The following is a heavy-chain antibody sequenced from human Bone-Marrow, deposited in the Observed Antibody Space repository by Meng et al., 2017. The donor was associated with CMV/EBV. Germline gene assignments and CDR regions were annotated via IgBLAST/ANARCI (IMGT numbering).Heavy chain of an antibody. J-gene: IGHJ4*02. D-gene: IGHD1-14*01. Sequence: QVQLQQWGAGLLKPSETLSLTCAVYGGSFSGYYWSWIRQPPGKGLEWIGEINHSGSTNYNPSLKSRVTISVDTSKNQFSLKLGSVTAADTAVYYCASIPYPSRRTHITDFDYWGQGTLVTVSS. CDR1: GGSFSGYY. V-gene: IGHV4-34*01. CDR3: ASIPYPSRRTHITDFDY. CDR2: INHSGST.